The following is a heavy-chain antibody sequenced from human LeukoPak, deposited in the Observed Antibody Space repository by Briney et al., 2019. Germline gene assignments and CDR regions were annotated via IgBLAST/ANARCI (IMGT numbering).Heavy chain of an antibody. CDR1: GFTFSSYA. J-gene: IGHJ4*02. D-gene: IGHD5-24*01. CDR3: AKVKERWLQFPVDH. Sequence: GGSLRLSCAAPGFTFSSYAMSWVRQAPGKGLEWVSAISGSGGSTYYADSVKGRFTISRDNSKNTLYLQMNSLRAEDTAVYYCAKVKERWLQFPVDHWGQGTLVTVSS. V-gene: IGHV3-23*01. CDR2: ISGSGGST.